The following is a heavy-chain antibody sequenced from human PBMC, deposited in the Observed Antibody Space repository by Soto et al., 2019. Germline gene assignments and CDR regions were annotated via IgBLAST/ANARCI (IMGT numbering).Heavy chain of an antibody. Sequence: SETLSLTCTVSGGSISSSSYYWGWIRQPPGKGLECIGNIYYDGNTYYNPSLKSRVTISVDTSKIQFSLKLSFVTAADTAVYYCARSSIAPRLFMYPFDYWGQGTLVTVSS. CDR3: ARSSIAPRLFMYPFDY. CDR2: IYYDGNT. D-gene: IGHD6-6*01. V-gene: IGHV4-39*01. CDR1: GGSISSSSYY. J-gene: IGHJ4*02.